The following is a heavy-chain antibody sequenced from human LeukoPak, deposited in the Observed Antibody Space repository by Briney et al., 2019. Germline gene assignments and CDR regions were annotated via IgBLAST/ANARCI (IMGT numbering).Heavy chain of an antibody. CDR3: ARDGGIIRFGGHDV. J-gene: IGHJ6*02. D-gene: IGHD3-16*01. Sequence: NMNRDGSEKNYVASIKGRFTISRDNAANSLYLQMNSLRVEDTAVYYCARDGGIIRFGGHDVWGQGTTVIVS. CDR2: MNRDGSEK. V-gene: IGHV3-7*01.